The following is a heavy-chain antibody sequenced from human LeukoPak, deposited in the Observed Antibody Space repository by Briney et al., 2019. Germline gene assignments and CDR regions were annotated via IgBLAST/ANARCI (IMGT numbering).Heavy chain of an antibody. CDR1: GYTFTGYY. V-gene: IGHV1-2*02. J-gene: IGHJ4*02. CDR2: INTNNGDT. Sequence: ASVKVSCKASGYTFTGYYMHWVRQAPGQGLEWMGWINTNNGDTNYAQKFQGRVTMTRDTYISTAYMDLSRLRSDDTAVYYCARVRYSSSWYPYFDYWGQGTLVTVSS. D-gene: IGHD6-13*01. CDR3: ARVRYSSSWYPYFDY.